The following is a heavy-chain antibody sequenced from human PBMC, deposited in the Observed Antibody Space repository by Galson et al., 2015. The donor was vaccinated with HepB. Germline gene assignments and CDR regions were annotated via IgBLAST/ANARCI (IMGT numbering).Heavy chain of an antibody. V-gene: IGHV3-66*01. CDR2: IYSGGST. CDR1: GFTASSNY. J-gene: IGHJ6*02. Sequence: SLRLSCAASGFTASSNYMSWVRQAPGKGLEWVSVIYSGGSTYYADSVKGRFTISRDNSKNTLYLQMNSLRAEDTAVYYCARDQSMVRGRVSYSMDVWGQGTTVTVSS. CDR3: ARDQSMVRGRVSYSMDV. D-gene: IGHD3-10*01.